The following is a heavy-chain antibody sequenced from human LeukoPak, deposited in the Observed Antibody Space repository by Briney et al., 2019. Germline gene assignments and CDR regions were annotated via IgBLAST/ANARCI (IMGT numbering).Heavy chain of an antibody. CDR1: GYSFATYW. CDR2: IYPGDSDT. CDR3: ARLTPGVGATAEY. V-gene: IGHV5-51*04. J-gene: IGHJ4*02. D-gene: IGHD1-26*01. Sequence: ESLKISCKGSGYSFATYWIAWVRQMPGKGLEWMGIIYPGDSDTRYSPSFQGQVTISADKPITTASLQWRSLKASDTATYYCARLTPGVGATAEYWGQGTPVTVSS.